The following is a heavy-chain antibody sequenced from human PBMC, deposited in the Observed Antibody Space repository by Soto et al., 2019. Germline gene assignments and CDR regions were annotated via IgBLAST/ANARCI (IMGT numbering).Heavy chain of an antibody. CDR2: INPATGAA. CDR1: GYPVTAYY. J-gene: IGHJ3*02. V-gene: IGHV1-2*02. CDR3: ARGGGVGVAGSAAFDM. Sequence: QLHLVQSGAVVKKPGASVTVSCSASGYPVTAYYMHWVRQAPGRGLEWMGGINPATGAAKYTQTCQGRVTMARDTSTSTVFMALSGLTSEDTAGFSCARGGGVGVAGSAAFDMWGQGTLVTVSS. D-gene: IGHD3-3*01.